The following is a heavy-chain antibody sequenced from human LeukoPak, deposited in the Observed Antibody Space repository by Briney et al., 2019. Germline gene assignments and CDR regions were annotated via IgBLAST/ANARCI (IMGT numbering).Heavy chain of an antibody. D-gene: IGHD4-17*01. V-gene: IGHV4-30-2*01. CDR1: GGSISSGGYS. CDR2: IYHSGST. Sequence: SENLSLTCAVSGGSISSGGYSWSWIRQPPGKGLEWIGYIYHSGSTYYNPSLKSRVTISVDRSKNQFSLKPSSVTAADTAVYYCAAQGTTGDFDYWGQGTLVTVSS. J-gene: IGHJ4*02. CDR3: AAQGTTGDFDY.